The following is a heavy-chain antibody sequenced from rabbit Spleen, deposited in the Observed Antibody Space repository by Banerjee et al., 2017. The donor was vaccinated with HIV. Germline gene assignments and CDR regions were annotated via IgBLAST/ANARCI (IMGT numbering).Heavy chain of an antibody. J-gene: IGHJ6*01. D-gene: IGHD1-1*01. CDR3: ARDLPDIIGWNFGF. V-gene: IGHV1S45*01. CDR2: INTITGKT. CDR1: GFSFTNKDV. Sequence: QEQLEESGGGLVKPEGSLTLTCKASGFSFTNKDVMGWVRQAPGKGLEWIGCINTITGKTMYAAWAKGRFSSSRASSATVVLQVTSLTAADTATYFCARDLPDIIGWNFGFWGPGTLVTVS.